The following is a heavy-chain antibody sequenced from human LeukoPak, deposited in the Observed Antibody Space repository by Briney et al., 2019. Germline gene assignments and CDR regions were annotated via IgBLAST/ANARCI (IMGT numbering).Heavy chain of an antibody. CDR1: GGSISSYY. D-gene: IGHD3-10*01. J-gene: IGHJ4*02. V-gene: IGHV4-59*01. CDR3: ARGQGSGSVVYDY. CDR2: IYYSGST. Sequence: SETLSLTCTVSGGSISSYYWSWIRQPPGKGLEWIGYIYYSGSTNYNPSLKSRDTISVDTSKNQFSLKLSSVTAADTAVYYCARGQGSGSVVYDYWGQGTLVTVSS.